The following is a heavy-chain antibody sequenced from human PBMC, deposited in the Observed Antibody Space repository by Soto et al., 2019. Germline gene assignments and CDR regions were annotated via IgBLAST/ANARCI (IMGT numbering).Heavy chain of an antibody. V-gene: IGHV3-48*02. D-gene: IGHD3-3*01. CDR2: ISSSSSTI. CDR1: GFTFSSYS. CDR3: ARSPSDFWSGYPRPYYYGMDV. Sequence: PGGSLRLSCAASGFTFSSYSMNWVRQAPGKGLEWVSYISSSSSTIYYADSVKGRFTISRDNAKNSLYLQMNSLRDEDTAVYYCARSPSDFWSGYPRPYYYGMDVWGQGTTVTVSS. J-gene: IGHJ6*02.